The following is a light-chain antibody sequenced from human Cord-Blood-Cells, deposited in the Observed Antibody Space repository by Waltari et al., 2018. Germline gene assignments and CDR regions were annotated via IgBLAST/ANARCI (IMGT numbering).Light chain of an antibody. CDR2: GAS. CDR3: QQYNNWPDS. Sequence: EIVLTPSSATLSVSPAVRSTLSCRDSQGVSSNLAWYQQKPGQAPRLLIYGASTTATGIPATFSGSESGKEFTFTSSCLKSEDFAVYDGQQYNNWPDSSGEGTTLAIK. CDR1: QGVSSN. J-gene: IGKJ2*03. V-gene: IGKV3-15*01.